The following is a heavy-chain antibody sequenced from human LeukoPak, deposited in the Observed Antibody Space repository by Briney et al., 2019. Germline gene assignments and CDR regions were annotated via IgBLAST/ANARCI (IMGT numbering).Heavy chain of an antibody. CDR2: IKQDGSDK. D-gene: IGHD2-2*01. J-gene: IGHJ4*02. CDR1: GFTFSSYW. Sequence: GGSLRLSCAASGFTFSSYWMSWVRQAPGKGLEWVANIKQDGSDKYYVDSVKGRFTISRDNAKNSLYLQMNSLRAADRAVYYCARDTQGVMVVVPAAVDYWGQGTLVTVSS. V-gene: IGHV3-7*01. CDR3: ARDTQGVMVVVPAAVDY.